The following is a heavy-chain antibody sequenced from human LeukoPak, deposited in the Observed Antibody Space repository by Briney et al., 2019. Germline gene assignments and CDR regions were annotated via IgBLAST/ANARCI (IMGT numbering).Heavy chain of an antibody. J-gene: IGHJ4*02. V-gene: IGHV3-72*01. CDR3: ATQHGDY. D-gene: IGHD5-18*01. Sequence: LEWVGRTRNKANSYTTEYAASVKGRFTISRDDSKNSLYLQMNSLKTEDTAVYYCATQHGDYWGQGTLVTVSS. CDR2: TRNKANSYTT.